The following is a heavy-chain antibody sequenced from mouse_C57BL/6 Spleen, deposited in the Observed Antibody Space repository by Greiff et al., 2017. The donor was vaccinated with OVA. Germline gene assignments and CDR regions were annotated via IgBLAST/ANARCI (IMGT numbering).Heavy chain of an antibody. Sequence: EVQLQQSGAELVRPGASVKLSCTASGFNIKDDYMHWVKQRPEQGLEWIGWIDPENGDTEYASKFQGKATITADTSSNTAYLQLSSLTSEDTAVYYCTPGYGGAWFAYWGQGTLVTVSA. V-gene: IGHV14-4*01. D-gene: IGHD2-2*01. J-gene: IGHJ3*01. CDR1: GFNIKDDY. CDR2: IDPENGDT. CDR3: TPGYGGAWFAY.